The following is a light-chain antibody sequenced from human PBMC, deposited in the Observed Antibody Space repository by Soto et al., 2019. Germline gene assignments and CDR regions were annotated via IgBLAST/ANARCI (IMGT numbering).Light chain of an antibody. CDR2: AAS. Sequence: DIQLTQSPSFLPTSVGDRVTITCRASQSISSYLNWYQQKPGKAPKLLIYAASSLQSGVPSRFSGSGSGTDFTLTISSLQPEDFATYYCQQSYSTLTFGGGTKVDIK. V-gene: IGKV1-39*01. CDR3: QQSYSTLT. J-gene: IGKJ4*01. CDR1: QSISSY.